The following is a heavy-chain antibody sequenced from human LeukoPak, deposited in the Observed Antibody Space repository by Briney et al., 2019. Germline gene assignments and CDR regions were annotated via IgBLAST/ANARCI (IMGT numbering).Heavy chain of an antibody. Sequence: SETLSLTCTVSGASLSRYFWNWIRQPPGKELEWIGYISSGGSTNYNPSLKSRVTISIDTSKNHFSLKLTSATAADTAVYYCARGDDYKSTLFDYWGQGTLVTVSS. CDR2: ISSGGST. CDR1: GASLSRYF. D-gene: IGHD5-12*01. CDR3: ARGDDYKSTLFDY. V-gene: IGHV4-59*01. J-gene: IGHJ4*02.